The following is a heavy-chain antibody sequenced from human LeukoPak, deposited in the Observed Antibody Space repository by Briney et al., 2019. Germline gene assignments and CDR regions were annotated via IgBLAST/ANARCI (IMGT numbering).Heavy chain of an antibody. CDR1: GFTFSSYA. CDR3: ARVVAGSSSWYEYYYYGMDV. V-gene: IGHV3-23*01. D-gene: IGHD6-13*01. Sequence: GGSLRLSCAASGFTFSSYAMNWVRQAPGKGLEWVSVISGGGGSTYYADSVKGRFTISRDNSKNTLYLQMNSLRADDTAVYYCARVVAGSSSWYEYYYYGMDVWGQGTTVTVSS. CDR2: ISGGGGST. J-gene: IGHJ6*02.